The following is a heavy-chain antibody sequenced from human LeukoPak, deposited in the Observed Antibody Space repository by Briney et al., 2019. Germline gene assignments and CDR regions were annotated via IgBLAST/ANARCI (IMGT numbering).Heavy chain of an antibody. CDR1: GFSFNTYS. CDR2: ISSSSSYI. D-gene: IGHD3-3*01. CDR3: ARGYDFWSGYHDAFDI. V-gene: IGHV3-21*01. Sequence: PGGSLRLSCAASGFSFNTYSMNWVRQAPGKGLEWVSSISSSSSYIYYADSVKGRFTISRDNAKKSVYLQMNSLRAEDTAVYYCARGYDFWSGYHDAFDIWGQGTMVTVSS. J-gene: IGHJ3*02.